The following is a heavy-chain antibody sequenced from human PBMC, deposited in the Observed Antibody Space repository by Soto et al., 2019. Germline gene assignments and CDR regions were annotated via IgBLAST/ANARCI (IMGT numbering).Heavy chain of an antibody. CDR3: AKDRSVDTRDWFDP. CDR1: GFTFGTYA. Sequence: GSLKLSFASSGFTFGTYAMNWVRQAPGKGLEWVSGITGSGGSTYYADSVKGRFTISRDNSENTLYLQMNSLRGDDTAVYYCAKDRSVDTRDWFDPWGQGTLVTVSS. CDR2: ITGSGGST. J-gene: IGHJ5*02. D-gene: IGHD5-18*01. V-gene: IGHV3-23*01.